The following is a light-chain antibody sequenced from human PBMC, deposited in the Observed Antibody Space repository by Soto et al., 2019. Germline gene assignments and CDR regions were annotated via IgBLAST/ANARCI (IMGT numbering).Light chain of an antibody. CDR2: DGX. Sequence: IHMTQSPPSVSASLGARVTFTXQARQDIRPYLNWYPQQPVXXTKLXXXDGXNLETGVPSRFIGSGSGKDFTFTISSLQPEYIATYYCQPYDELPTRTFGQGTRLEIK. V-gene: IGKV1-33*01. J-gene: IGKJ5*01. CDR3: QPYDELPTRT. CDR1: QDIRPY.